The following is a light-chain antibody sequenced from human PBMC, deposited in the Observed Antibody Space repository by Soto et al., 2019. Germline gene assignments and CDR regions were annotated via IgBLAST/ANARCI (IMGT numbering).Light chain of an antibody. CDR1: QGIGDT. CDR3: LQYNDWPRT. Sequence: EVVMTQSPATLSVSPGEGVTLSCRANQGIGDTLAWYQHKPGQTPRLLIYDTSTRANGIPARFSGSGSGTEFTLTISNLQSEDFAVYYCLQYNDWPRTFGQGTKVDIK. CDR2: DTS. V-gene: IGKV3-15*01. J-gene: IGKJ1*01.